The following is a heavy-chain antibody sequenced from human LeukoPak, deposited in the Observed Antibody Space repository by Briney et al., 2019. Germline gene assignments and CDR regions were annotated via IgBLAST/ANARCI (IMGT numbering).Heavy chain of an antibody. D-gene: IGHD4-11*01. V-gene: IGHV1-2*02. CDR3: ARDQYSNYYGY. CDR2: INPNSGGT. CDR1: GYTFTGCY. Sequence: GASVNVSCKASGYTFTGCYMHWVRQAPGQGLEWMGWINPNSGGTNYAQKFQGRVTMTRDTSISTAYMELSRLRSDDTAVYYCARDQYSNYYGYWGQGTLVTVSS. J-gene: IGHJ4*02.